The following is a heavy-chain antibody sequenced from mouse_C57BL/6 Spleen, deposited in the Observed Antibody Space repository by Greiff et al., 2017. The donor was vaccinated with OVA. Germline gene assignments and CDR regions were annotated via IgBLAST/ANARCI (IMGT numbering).Heavy chain of an antibody. D-gene: IGHD1-1*01. CDR1: GYSITSGYY. CDR2: ISYDGSN. V-gene: IGHV3-6*01. CDR3: AREGSSTVRYFDV. Sequence: EVQVVESGPGLVKPSQSLSLTCSVTGYSITSGYYWNWIRQFPGNKLEWMGYISYDGSNNYNPSLKNRISITRDTSKNQFFLKLNSVTTEDTATYYCAREGSSTVRYFDVWGTGTTVTVSS. J-gene: IGHJ1*03.